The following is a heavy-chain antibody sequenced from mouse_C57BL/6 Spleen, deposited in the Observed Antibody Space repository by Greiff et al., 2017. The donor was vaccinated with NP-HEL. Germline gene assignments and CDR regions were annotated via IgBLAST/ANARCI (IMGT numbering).Heavy chain of an antibody. CDR2: IDPSDSYT. V-gene: IGHV1-69*01. D-gene: IGHD1-3*01. CDR1: GYTFTSYW. J-gene: IGHJ2*01. CDR3: ARGAPMDYFNY. Sequence: QVQLQQPGAELVMPGASVKLSCKASGYTFTSYWMHWVKQRPGQGLEWIGEIDPSDSYTNYNQKFKGKSTLTVDKSSSTAYMQLSSLTSEDSAVYDCARGAPMDYFNYWGQGTTLTVSS.